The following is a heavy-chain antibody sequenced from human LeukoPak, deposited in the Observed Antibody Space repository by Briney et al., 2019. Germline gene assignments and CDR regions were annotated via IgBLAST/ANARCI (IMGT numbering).Heavy chain of an antibody. CDR3: AKGQKEEYYFDY. Sequence: GASLRLSCAASGFTFSSYAMSWVRQAPGKGLEWVSAISGSGGSTYYADSVKGRFTISRDNSKNTLYLQMNSLRAEDTAVYYCAKGQKEEYYFDYWGQGTLVNVSS. D-gene: IGHD2/OR15-2a*01. CDR2: ISGSGGST. J-gene: IGHJ4*02. V-gene: IGHV3-23*01. CDR1: GFTFSSYA.